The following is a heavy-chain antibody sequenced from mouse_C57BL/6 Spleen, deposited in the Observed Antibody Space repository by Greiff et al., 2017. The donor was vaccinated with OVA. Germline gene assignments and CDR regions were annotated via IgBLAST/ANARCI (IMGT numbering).Heavy chain of an antibody. J-gene: IGHJ1*03. CDR3: ARPSYGSSYEYFDV. CDR1: GYAFTNYL. V-gene: IGHV1-54*01. CDR2: INPGSGGT. Sequence: VMLVESGAELVRPGTSVKVSCKASGYAFTNYLIEWVKQRPGQGLEWIGVINPGSGGTNYNEKFKGKATLTADKSSSTAYMQLSSLTSEDSAVYFCARPSYGSSYEYFDVWGTGTTVTVSS. D-gene: IGHD1-1*01.